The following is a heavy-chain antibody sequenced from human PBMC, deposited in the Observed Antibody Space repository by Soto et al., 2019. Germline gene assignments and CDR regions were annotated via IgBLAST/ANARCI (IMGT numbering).Heavy chain of an antibody. CDR2: ISSSSSYI. CDR3: ARGYCTNGVCYTGVTPIDY. V-gene: IGHV3-21*01. CDR1: GFTFSSYS. D-gene: IGHD2-8*01. J-gene: IGHJ4*02. Sequence: PGGSLRLSCAASGFTFSSYSMNWVRQAPGKGLEWVSSISSSSSYIYYADSVKGRFTISRDNAKNSLYLQMNSLRAEDTAVYYCARGYCTNGVCYTGVTPIDYWGQGTLVTVSS.